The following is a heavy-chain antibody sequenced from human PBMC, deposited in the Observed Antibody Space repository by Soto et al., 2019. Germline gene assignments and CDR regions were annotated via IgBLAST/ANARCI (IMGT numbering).Heavy chain of an antibody. CDR2: VYPCDSDT. J-gene: IGHJ6*02. CDR3: ARMTSVTSFGLFPMEV. V-gene: IGHV5-51*01. CDR1: GYSFTSYW. D-gene: IGHD4-17*01. Sequence: ESLTTCFTSSGYSFTSYWIGLVRQMRGKGLEWMGIVYPCDSDTRYSPSFQGQVTISADKSINTAYLHWSSLKASDTAMYYCARMTSVTSFGLFPMEVWGQGAKVIVYS.